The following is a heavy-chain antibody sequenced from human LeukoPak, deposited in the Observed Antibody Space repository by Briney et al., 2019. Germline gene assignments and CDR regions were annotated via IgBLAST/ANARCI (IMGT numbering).Heavy chain of an antibody. CDR3: ARACMEVVKQGIQYYFDS. J-gene: IGHJ4*02. Sequence: SETLSLTRAHPGGSSSGYYRRGIRHPPGKGRECSGEINHSGSTNCNPSLKSRVTISVDPSKNQFSLTLSSVTAADTAVYYCARACMEVVKQGIQYYFDSWGQGTLVTVSS. CDR2: INHSGST. D-gene: IGHD4-23*01. CDR1: GGSSSGYY. V-gene: IGHV4-34*01.